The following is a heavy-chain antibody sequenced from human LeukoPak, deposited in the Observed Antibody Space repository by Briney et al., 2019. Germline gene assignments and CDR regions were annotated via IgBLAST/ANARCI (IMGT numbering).Heavy chain of an antibody. CDR1: GFTFDDYA. V-gene: IGHV3-43D*03. Sequence: GGSLRLSCAASGFTFDDYAMHWVRQAPGKGLEWVSLISWDGGSTYYADSVKGRFTISRDNSKNSLYLQMNCLRAEDTALYYCAKDTGDGYNSASDAFDIWGQGTMVTVSS. J-gene: IGHJ3*02. CDR2: ISWDGGST. CDR3: AKDTGDGYNSASDAFDI. D-gene: IGHD5-24*01.